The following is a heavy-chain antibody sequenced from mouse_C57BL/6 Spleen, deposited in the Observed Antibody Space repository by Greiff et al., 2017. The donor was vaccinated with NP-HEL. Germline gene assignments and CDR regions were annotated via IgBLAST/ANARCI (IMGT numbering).Heavy chain of an antibody. CDR2: ISSGSSTI. V-gene: IGHV5-17*01. J-gene: IGHJ4*01. CDR1: GFTFSDYG. Sequence: VQLKESGGGLVKPGGSLKLSCAASGFTFSDYGMHWVRQAPEKGLEWVAYISSGSSTIYYADTVTGRFTISRDNAKNTLFLQMTSLRSEDTAMYYCARLGGSSYRNYAMDYWGQGTSVTVSS. D-gene: IGHD1-1*01. CDR3: ARLGGSSYRNYAMDY.